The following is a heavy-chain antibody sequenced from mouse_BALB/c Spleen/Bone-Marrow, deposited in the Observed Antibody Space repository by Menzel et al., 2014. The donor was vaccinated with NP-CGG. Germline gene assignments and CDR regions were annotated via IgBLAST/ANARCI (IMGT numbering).Heavy chain of an antibody. CDR3: ARSYGKNVDY. CDR2: INPSTGYT. D-gene: IGHD2-1*01. V-gene: IGHV1-7*01. Sequence: QVQLQQPGAELAKPGAPVKMSCKASGYTFTSYWMHWVKPRPGQGQEWIGNINPSTGYTEYNQKFKDKATLTADKSSSTAYMQLNSLTSEDSAVYYCARSYGKNVDYWGQGTTLTVSS. J-gene: IGHJ2*01. CDR1: GYTFTSYW.